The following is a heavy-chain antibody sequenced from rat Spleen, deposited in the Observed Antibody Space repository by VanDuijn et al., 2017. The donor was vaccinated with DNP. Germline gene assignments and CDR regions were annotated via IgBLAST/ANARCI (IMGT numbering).Heavy chain of an antibody. D-gene: IGHD1-9*01. Sequence: EVQLVESGGGLVQPGRSLKLSCAASGFSFSDYNMAWVRQAPKKGLEWVANIIYDGSKTYYRDSVKGRFTISRDNAKKILYLQMDSLRSEDTATYYCTTPYFGYNFPFVNWGQGTLVTVSS. V-gene: IGHV5S10*01. CDR1: GFSFSDYN. J-gene: IGHJ3*01. CDR3: TTPYFGYNFPFVN. CDR2: IIYDGSKT.